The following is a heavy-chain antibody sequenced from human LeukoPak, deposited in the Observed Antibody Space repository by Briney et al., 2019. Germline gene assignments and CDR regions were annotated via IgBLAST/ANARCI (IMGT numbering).Heavy chain of an antibody. Sequence: GWSLRLSCAASGFTVSSNYMSWVRQAPGKGLGWVSVLYRGTTTYYADSVKGRFTISRDNSKNTLYLQMNSLRAEDTAVYHCARGLDSSGGGYYFDYWGQGTLVTVSS. CDR3: ARGLDSSGGGYYFDY. J-gene: IGHJ4*02. V-gene: IGHV3-53*01. D-gene: IGHD3-10*01. CDR2: LYRGTTT. CDR1: GFTVSSNY.